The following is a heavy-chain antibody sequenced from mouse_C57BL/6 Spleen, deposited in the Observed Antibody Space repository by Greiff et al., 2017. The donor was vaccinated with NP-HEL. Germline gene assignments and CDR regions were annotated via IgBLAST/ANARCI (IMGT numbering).Heavy chain of an antibody. V-gene: IGHV1-18*01. D-gene: IGHD3-3*01. CDR2: INPNNGGT. CDR1: GYTFTDYN. CDR3: ARYGLARDYYAMDY. J-gene: IGHJ4*01. Sequence: EVQLQQSGPELVTPGASVKIPCKASGYTFTDYNMDWVKQSHGKSLEWIGDINPNNGGTIYNQKFKGKATLTVDKSSSTAYMELRSLTSEDTAVYYCARYGLARDYYAMDYWGQGTSVTVSS.